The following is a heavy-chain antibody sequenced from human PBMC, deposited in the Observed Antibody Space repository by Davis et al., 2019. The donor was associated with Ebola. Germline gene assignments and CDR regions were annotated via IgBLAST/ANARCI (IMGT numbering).Heavy chain of an antibody. CDR3: ARATIFGVDYYADV. CDR1: GGSISSGDYY. D-gene: IGHD3-3*01. V-gene: IGHV4-30-4*01. CDR2: IYYSGST. Sequence: PSETLSLTCTVSGGSISSGDYYWSWIRQPPGKGLEWIGYIYYSGSTYYNPSLKSRVTISVDTSKNQFSLKLSSVTAADTAVYYCARATIFGVDYYADVWGKGTTVTVSS. J-gene: IGHJ6*03.